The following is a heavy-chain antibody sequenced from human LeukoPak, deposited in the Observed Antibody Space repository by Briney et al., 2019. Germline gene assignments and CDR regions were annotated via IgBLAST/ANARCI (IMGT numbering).Heavy chain of an antibody. V-gene: IGHV1-18*01. D-gene: IGHD1-26*01. CDR3: ARDTIIVGATAYGMDV. CDR2: ISAYNGNT. Sequence: ASVKVSCKASGYTFTSYGISWVRQAPGQGLEWMGWISAYNGNTNYAQKLQGRVTMTTDTSTSTAYMELRSLRSDDTAVYYCARDTIIVGATAYGMDVWGQGTTVTFSS. J-gene: IGHJ6*02. CDR1: GYTFTSYG.